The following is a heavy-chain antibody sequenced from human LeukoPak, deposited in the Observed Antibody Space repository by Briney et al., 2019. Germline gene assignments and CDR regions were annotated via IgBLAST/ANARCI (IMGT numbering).Heavy chain of an antibody. CDR1: GFTFSGFA. J-gene: IGHJ6*02. D-gene: IGHD2-15*01. Sequence: GGSLRLSCAASGFTFSGFAMTWVRQARGEARVGVSSIGSNHKTHYSKSVKARFAISRDHSKSTMFLQMNSLRAEDTALYYCAKDLHYTVAMDAWGQGTAVTASS. CDR2: IGSNHKT. V-gene: IGHV3-23*01. CDR3: AKDLHYTVAMDA.